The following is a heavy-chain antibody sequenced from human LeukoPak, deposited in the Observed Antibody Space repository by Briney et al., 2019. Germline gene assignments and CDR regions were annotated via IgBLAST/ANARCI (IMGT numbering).Heavy chain of an antibody. V-gene: IGHV3-15*05. CDR3: TSLKDTALWPASDFGMDV. J-gene: IGHJ6*02. CDR1: GFSFSKAW. Sequence: GGSLRLSCVASGFSFSKAWMIWVRQAPGKGREWVGRFQSKNDGGAIDYAAPVYGRFTISRDDRRNTVYLDMTNLKIEDTATYYCTSLKDTALWPASDFGMDVWGQGTPVHVSS. CDR2: FQSKNDGGAI. D-gene: IGHD5-18*01.